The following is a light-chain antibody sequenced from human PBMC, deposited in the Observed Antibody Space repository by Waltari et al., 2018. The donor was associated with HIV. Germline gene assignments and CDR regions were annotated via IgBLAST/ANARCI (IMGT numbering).Light chain of an antibody. V-gene: IGLV2-18*02. Sequence: QSALTQPPSVSGSLGQSVTISCTGTSSDVGNYNEVSWYQQSPGTAPKRMIYDVSNRPSGVPDRFSGSKSGNTASLTISGLQAEDEADYYCSSFTTSITVVFGGGTKLTVL. CDR3: SSFTTSITVV. CDR2: DVS. CDR1: SSDVGNYNE. J-gene: IGLJ2*01.